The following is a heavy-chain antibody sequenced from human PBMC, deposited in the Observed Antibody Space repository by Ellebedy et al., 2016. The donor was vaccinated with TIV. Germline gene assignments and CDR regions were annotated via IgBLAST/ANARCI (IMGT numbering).Heavy chain of an antibody. V-gene: IGHV4-59*08. CDR2: IYYSGST. Sequence: SETLSLXCTVSGGSISSYYWSWIRQPPGKGLEWIGYIYYSGSTNYNPSLKSRVTISVDTSKNQFSLMLTSVTAADTAVYYCARHKGSYSYYGLDVWGQGTTVTVSS. D-gene: IGHD3-10*01. CDR1: GGSISSYY. CDR3: ARHKGSYSYYGLDV. J-gene: IGHJ6*02.